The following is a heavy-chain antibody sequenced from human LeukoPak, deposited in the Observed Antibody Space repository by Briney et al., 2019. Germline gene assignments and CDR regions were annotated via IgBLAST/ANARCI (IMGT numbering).Heavy chain of an antibody. CDR2: IYTSGST. CDR1: GGSISIYY. D-gene: IGHD3-22*01. CDR3: ARQTYYYDSSGYYHGAFDI. V-gene: IGHV4-4*07. Sequence: SETLSLTCTVSGGSISIYYWSWIRQPAGKGLEWIGRIYTSGSTNYNPTLKSRVTMSVDTSKNQFSLKLSSVTAADTAVYYCARQTYYYDSSGYYHGAFDIWGQGTMVSVSS. J-gene: IGHJ3*02.